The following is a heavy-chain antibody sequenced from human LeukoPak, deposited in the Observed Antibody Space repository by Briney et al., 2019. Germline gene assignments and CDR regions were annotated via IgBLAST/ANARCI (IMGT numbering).Heavy chain of an antibody. CDR3: ARRARELLPYYFDY. Sequence: GGSLRLSCAASGFNVSRNYMIWVRQAPGKGLEWVSVIYTDGSTFYADSVKGRSTISRDNSKSSMYLQMNSLRVEDTAVYYCARRARELLPYYFDYWGQGTLVTVSS. V-gene: IGHV3-53*01. CDR1: GFNVSRNY. D-gene: IGHD3-10*01. CDR2: IYTDGST. J-gene: IGHJ4*02.